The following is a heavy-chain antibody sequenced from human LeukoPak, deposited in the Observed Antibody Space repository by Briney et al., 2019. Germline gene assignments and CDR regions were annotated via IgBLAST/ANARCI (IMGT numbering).Heavy chain of an antibody. CDR1: GGSISSGDYY. CDR3: ARGQDYDHAFDI. V-gene: IGHV4-30-4*08. Sequence: PSETLSLTCTVSGGSISSGDYYWSWIRQPPGKGLEWIGYIYYSGSTYYNPSLKSRVTISVDTSKNQFSLKLSSVTAADTAVYYCARGQDYDHAFDIWGQGTMVTVSS. CDR2: IYYSGST. J-gene: IGHJ3*02. D-gene: IGHD4-17*01.